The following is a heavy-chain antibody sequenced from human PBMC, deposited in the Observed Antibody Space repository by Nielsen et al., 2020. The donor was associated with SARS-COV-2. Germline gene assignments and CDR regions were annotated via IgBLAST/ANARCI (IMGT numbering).Heavy chain of an antibody. CDR2: ISYDGNT. CDR1: GFTFSSHA. D-gene: IGHD4-11*01. V-gene: IGHV3-30*04. J-gene: IGHJ4*02. CDR3: ARETIDYTSSFVDY. Sequence: LSLTCAASGFTFSSHAMHWVRQAPGKGLEWLTIISYDGNTHYADSAKGRFTTSRDTSKDTLSLHVESLRPEDTATYFCARETIDYTSSFVDYWGQGTLVTVSP.